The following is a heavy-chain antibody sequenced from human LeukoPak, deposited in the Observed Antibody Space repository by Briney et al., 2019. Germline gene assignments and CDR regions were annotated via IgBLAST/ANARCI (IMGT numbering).Heavy chain of an antibody. V-gene: IGHV3-30*01. J-gene: IGHJ3*02. CDR2: ISYDGINQ. D-gene: IGHD2-2*01. CDR3: VREGFCSTTKCPRAFDI. Sequence: GGSLRLSCAASGFTFSKYAMHWVRQAPGKGLDWMAVISYDGINQYYADSVKGRFTISRDNAKNTLSLQMNSPRAEDTAVYYCVREGFCSTTKCPRAFDIWGQGTMVTVSS. CDR1: GFTFSKYA.